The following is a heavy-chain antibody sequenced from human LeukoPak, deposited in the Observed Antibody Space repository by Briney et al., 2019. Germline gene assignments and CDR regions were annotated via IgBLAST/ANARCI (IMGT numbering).Heavy chain of an antibody. CDR2: IYHSGST. CDR3: ARESGGWQWFGRPAGYYYMDV. J-gene: IGHJ6*03. CDR1: GGSISSSSYY. V-gene: IGHV4-39*07. D-gene: IGHD3-10*01. Sequence: SETLSLTCTVSGGSISSSSYYWGWIRQPPGKGLEWIGSIYHSGSTYYNPSLKSRVTISVDTSKNQFSLKLSSVTAADTAVYYCARESGGWQWFGRPAGYYYMDVWGKGTTVTVSS.